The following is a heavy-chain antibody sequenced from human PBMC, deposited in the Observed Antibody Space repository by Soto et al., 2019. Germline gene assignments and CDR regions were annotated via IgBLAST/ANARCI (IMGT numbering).Heavy chain of an antibody. CDR3: ARGDTPMITGMDSFDI. V-gene: IGHV5-51*01. D-gene: IGHD5-18*01. J-gene: IGHJ3*02. Sequence: LGESLKISCKGSGYGFSIHWVAWLRQMPGKGLEWVGFIYPGNSNTMYSPSFQGHVTISADTALSTTYLQWDTLKPSDTAVYFCARGDTPMITGMDSFDIWGQGTMVTVSS. CDR2: IYPGNSNT. CDR1: GYGFSIHW.